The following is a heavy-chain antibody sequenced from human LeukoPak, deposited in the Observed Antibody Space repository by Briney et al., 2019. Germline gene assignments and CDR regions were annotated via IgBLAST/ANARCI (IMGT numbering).Heavy chain of an antibody. D-gene: IGHD6-13*01. V-gene: IGHV4-39*01. J-gene: IGHJ4*02. Sequence: SETLSLTCTVSGDSISSSSYYRGWIRQPPGTGLEWIGSIYYSGKTYYNPSLKSRVTISVDTSKNQFFLRLSSVTAADTAVYYCARHFSGIAAANDYWGQGTLVTVSS. CDR1: GDSISSSSYY. CDR2: IYYSGKT. CDR3: ARHFSGIAAANDY.